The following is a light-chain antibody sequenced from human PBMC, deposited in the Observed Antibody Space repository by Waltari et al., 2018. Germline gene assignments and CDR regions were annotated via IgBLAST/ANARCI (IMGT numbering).Light chain of an antibody. CDR3: QQTYSVLYT. Sequence: TCRASQNVSNYLNWYQQKPGKPPKLLIFGSSSLQSAVPSRFSGSGSGTDFTLTISSLQPEDFATYYCQQTYSVLYTFGQGTKLQI. CDR2: GSS. J-gene: IGKJ2*01. CDR1: QNVSNY. V-gene: IGKV1-39*01.